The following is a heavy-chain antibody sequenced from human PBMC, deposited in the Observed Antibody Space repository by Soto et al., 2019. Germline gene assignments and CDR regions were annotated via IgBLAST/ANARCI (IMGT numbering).Heavy chain of an antibody. V-gene: IGHV3-48*03. CDR1: GFTFSSYE. CDR3: ASDPTARYCSGGSCYGVSY. Sequence: RGSLRLSCAASGFTFSSYEMNWVRQAPGKGLEWVSYISSSGSTIYYADSVKGRFTISRDNAKNSLYLQMNSLRAEDTAVYYCASDPTARYCSGGSCYGVSYWGQGTLVTVSS. CDR2: ISSSGSTI. D-gene: IGHD2-15*01. J-gene: IGHJ4*02.